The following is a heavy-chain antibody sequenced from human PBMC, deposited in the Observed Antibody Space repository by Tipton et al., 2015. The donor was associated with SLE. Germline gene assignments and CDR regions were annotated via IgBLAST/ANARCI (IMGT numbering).Heavy chain of an antibody. V-gene: IGHV4-34*01. CDR2: IYHSGST. CDR3: ARALIAAAGTRAFDI. Sequence: TLSLTCAVYGGSFSGYYWSWIRQPPGKGLEWIGSIYHSGSTYYNPSLKSRVTISVDTSKNQFSLKLSSVTAADTAVYYCARALIAAAGTRAFDIWGQGTMVTVSS. J-gene: IGHJ3*02. D-gene: IGHD6-13*01. CDR1: GGSFSGYY.